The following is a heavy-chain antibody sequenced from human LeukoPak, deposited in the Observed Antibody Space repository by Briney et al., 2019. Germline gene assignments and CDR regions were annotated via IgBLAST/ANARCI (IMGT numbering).Heavy chain of an antibody. J-gene: IGHJ4*02. CDR3: ARDWSPYGDYEGCFDY. CDR1: GYTFTSYA. D-gene: IGHD4-17*01. Sequence: ASVKVSCKASGYTFTSYAMNWVRLAPGQGLEWMGWINTNTGNPTYAQGLTGRFVFSLDTSVSTAYLQISSLKAEDTAVYYCARDWSPYGDYEGCFDYWGQGTLVTVSS. CDR2: INTNTGNP. V-gene: IGHV7-4-1*02.